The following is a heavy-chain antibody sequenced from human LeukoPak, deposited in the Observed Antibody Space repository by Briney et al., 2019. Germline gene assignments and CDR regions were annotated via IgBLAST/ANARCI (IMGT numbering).Heavy chain of an antibody. CDR1: GYTFTSYY. J-gene: IGHJ3*02. CDR2: INPSGGST. D-gene: IGHD2-15*01. CDR3: AREVYCSGGSCSAAFDI. V-gene: IGHV1-46*01. Sequence: ASVKVSCKASGYTFTSYYMHWVRQAPGQGLEWMGIINPSGGSTSYAQKFQGRVTMTRDMSTSTVYMELSSLRSEDTAVYYCAREVYCSGGSCSAAFDIWGQGTMVTVSS.